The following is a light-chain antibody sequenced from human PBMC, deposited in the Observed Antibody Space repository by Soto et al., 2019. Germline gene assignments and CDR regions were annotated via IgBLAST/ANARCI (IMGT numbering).Light chain of an antibody. J-gene: IGLJ3*02. V-gene: IGLV1-44*01. Sequence: QLVLTQPPSASGTPGQGVTISCSGSSSNIGRNIVNWYQQLPGTAPKLLIYSNSQRPSGVPDRFSGSKSGTSASLVISGLQSEDEADYYCAAWDDSLNGQLFGGGTKLTVL. CDR2: SNS. CDR1: SSNIGRNI. CDR3: AAWDDSLNGQL.